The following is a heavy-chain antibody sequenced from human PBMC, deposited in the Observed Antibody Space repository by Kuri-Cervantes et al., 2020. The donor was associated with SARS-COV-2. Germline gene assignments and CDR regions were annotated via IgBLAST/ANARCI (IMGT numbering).Heavy chain of an antibody. Sequence: SGPTLVKPTETLTLTCTVSGFSLSNARMGVSWIRQPPGKALEWLALIYWDDDKRYGPSLKSRLTITKDTSKNQVVLTMTNMDPVDTATYYCARTYYYDSGGFHFDYWGQGTLVTVSS. J-gene: IGHJ4*02. CDR1: GFSLSNARMG. D-gene: IGHD3-22*01. CDR3: ARTYYYDSGGFHFDY. CDR2: IYWDDDK. V-gene: IGHV2-5*05.